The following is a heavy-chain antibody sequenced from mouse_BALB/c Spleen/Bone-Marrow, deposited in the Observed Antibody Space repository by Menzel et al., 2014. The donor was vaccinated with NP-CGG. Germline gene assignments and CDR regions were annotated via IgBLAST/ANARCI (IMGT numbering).Heavy chain of an antibody. CDR2: IDPENGDT. J-gene: IGHJ3*01. CDR3: NGGYYEAWFAY. Sequence: VHVKQSGAELVRSGASVKLSCTAPGFNIKDYYMHWVKQRPEQGLEWIGWIDPENGDTEYAPKFQGKATMTADTSSNTAYLQLSGLTSEDTAVYYCNGGYYEAWFAYWGQGTLVTVSA. V-gene: IGHV14-4*02. CDR1: GFNIKDYY. D-gene: IGHD2-3*01.